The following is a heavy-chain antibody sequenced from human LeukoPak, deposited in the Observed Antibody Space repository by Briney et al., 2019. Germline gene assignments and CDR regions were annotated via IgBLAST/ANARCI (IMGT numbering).Heavy chain of an antibody. Sequence: GGSLRLSCAASGFTFNDAWMSWVRQAPGKGLEWVGRIKSKTDGGTTDYAAPVKGRFTISRDDSKNTLYLQMNSLKIEDTAVYYCTTDAGYSSRWYNYWGQGTLVTVPS. CDR1: GFTFNDAW. D-gene: IGHD6-13*01. J-gene: IGHJ4*02. CDR2: IKSKTDGGTT. CDR3: TTDAGYSSRWYNY. V-gene: IGHV3-15*01.